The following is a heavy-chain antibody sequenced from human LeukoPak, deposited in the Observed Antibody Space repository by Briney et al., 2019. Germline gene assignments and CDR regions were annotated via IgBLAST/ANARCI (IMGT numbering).Heavy chain of an antibody. V-gene: IGHV4-39*01. D-gene: IGHD5-24*01. CDR1: GGSISSSTYS. J-gene: IGHJ4*02. CDR2: IHYDGNT. Sequence: SETLSLTCTVSGGSISSSTYSWTWIRQPPGKGLEWIGSIHYDGNTYYKPSLKSRVTISVDTSKIQFSLRLSSATAADMAKYYCARHSLHNYGSYYWGQGTLVTVSS. CDR3: ARHSLHNYGSYY.